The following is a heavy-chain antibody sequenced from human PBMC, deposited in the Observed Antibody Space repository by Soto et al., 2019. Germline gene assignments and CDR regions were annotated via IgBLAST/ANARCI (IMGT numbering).Heavy chain of an antibody. D-gene: IGHD1-7*01. CDR1: GGSISSGDYY. V-gene: IGHV4-30-4*01. Sequence: SETRSLTCTVSGGSISSGDYYWSWIRQPPGKGLEWIGYIYYSGSTYYNPSLKSRVTISVGTSKNQFSLKLSSVTAADTAVYYCARGGLELHFDYWGQGTLVTVSS. CDR2: IYYSGST. CDR3: ARGGLELHFDY. J-gene: IGHJ4*02.